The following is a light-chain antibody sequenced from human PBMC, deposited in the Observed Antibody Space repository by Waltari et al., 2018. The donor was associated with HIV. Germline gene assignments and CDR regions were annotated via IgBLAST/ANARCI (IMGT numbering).Light chain of an antibody. J-gene: IGLJ1*01. CDR3: SSYAGSNSYV. Sequence: QSALTQPPSASGSPGQSVTISCTGTSSDVGGYNYVSWYQQHPGKAPKLMIYEVTKRPSWVPDRFSGSKSGNTAALTVSGLQAEEEADYYCSSYAGSNSYVFGTGTKVTVL. CDR1: SSDVGGYNY. V-gene: IGLV2-8*01. CDR2: EVT.